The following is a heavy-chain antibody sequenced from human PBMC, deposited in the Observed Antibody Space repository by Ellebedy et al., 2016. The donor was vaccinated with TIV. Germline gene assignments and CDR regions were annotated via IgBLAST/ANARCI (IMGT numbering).Heavy chain of an antibody. Sequence: DSVKGRFTISRDNSKNTLYLQLNSLRPEDTAVYYCARGSSRYDFWSGYSLDYWGQGTLVTVSS. D-gene: IGHD3-3*01. J-gene: IGHJ4*02. CDR3: ARGSSRYDFWSGYSLDY. V-gene: IGHV3-30*01.